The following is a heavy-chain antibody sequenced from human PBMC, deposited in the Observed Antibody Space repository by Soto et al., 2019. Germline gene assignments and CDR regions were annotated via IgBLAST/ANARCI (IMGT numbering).Heavy chain of an antibody. CDR2: IIPIFGTA. CDR3: ARGRASGPDGGYYYYGMDV. Sequence: SVKASCKASGGTFSSYAISYVQQAPGQGLEWMGGIIPIFGTANYAQKFQGRVTITADESTSTAYMELSSLRSEDTAVYYCARGRASGPDGGYYYYGMDVWGQGTTVTVSS. D-gene: IGHD6-25*01. V-gene: IGHV1-69*13. CDR1: GGTFSSYA. J-gene: IGHJ6*02.